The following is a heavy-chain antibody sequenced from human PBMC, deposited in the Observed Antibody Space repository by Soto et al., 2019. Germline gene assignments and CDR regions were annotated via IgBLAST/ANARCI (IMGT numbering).Heavy chain of an antibody. V-gene: IGHV1-24*01. J-gene: IGHJ4*02. D-gene: IGHD2-15*01. CDR2: FDPEDGET. CDR1: GYTLTELS. Sequence: ASVKVSCKVSGYTLTELSMHWVRHAPGKGLEWMGGFDPEDGETIYAQKFQGRVTMTEDTSTDTAYMELSSLRSEDTAVYYCATVPDCSGGSCYSLYFDYWGQGTLVTVSS. CDR3: ATVPDCSGGSCYSLYFDY.